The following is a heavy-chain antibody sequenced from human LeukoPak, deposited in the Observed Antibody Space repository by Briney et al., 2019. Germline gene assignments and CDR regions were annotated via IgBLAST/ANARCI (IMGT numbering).Heavy chain of an antibody. V-gene: IGHV4-38-2*02. CDR3: ARDDYDFWSGTLDY. CDR1: GYSISSGYY. Sequence: SETLSLTCAVSGYSISSGYYWGWIRQPPGKGLEWIGWICHSGSTYYNPSLKSRVNISVDTSKNQFSLKLSSVTAADTAVYYCARDDYDFWSGTLDYWGQGTLVTVSS. D-gene: IGHD3-3*01. J-gene: IGHJ4*02. CDR2: ICHSGST.